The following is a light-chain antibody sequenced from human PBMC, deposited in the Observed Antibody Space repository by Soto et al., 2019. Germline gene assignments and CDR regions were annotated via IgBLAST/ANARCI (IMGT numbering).Light chain of an antibody. V-gene: IGLV2-14*01. Sequence: QSALTQPASVSGTPGQSITISCTGTSSDVGGYNDVSWYQQHPGKAPNLMIYDVSHRPSGVSNRFSGTKSGNTASLTISGRQAEDEADYYCSSYTSSSTLVVFGGGTKLTVL. J-gene: IGLJ2*01. CDR1: SSDVGGYND. CDR2: DVS. CDR3: SSYTSSSTLVV.